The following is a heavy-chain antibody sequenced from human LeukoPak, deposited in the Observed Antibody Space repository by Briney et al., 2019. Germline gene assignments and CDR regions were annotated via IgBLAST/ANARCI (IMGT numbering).Heavy chain of an antibody. CDR1: GASVSSSYW. CDR2: IYYSGST. CDR3: ARDSLQSARSYYMDV. V-gene: IGHV4-4*02. J-gene: IGHJ6*03. Sequence: PSGTLSLTCAVSGASVSSSYWWIWVRQSPGKGLEWIGSIYYSGSTYYNPSLKSRVTISVDTSKNQFSLKLSSVTAADTAVYYCARDSLQSARSYYMDVWGKGTTVTVSS.